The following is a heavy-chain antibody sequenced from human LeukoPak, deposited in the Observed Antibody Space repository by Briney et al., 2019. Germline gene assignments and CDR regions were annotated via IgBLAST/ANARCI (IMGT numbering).Heavy chain of an antibody. CDR1: GYTFTSYD. Sequence: ASVKVSCKASGYTFTSYDMRWVRQAPGQGLEWVGLINPSGGSTSYPQNFQGGVTMTRDTSTSTVYMELSSLRSEDTAVYYCAKAPVTTCRGAYCYPFDYWGQGTLVTVSS. CDR3: AKAPVTTCRGAYCYPFDY. V-gene: IGHV1-46*01. D-gene: IGHD2-21*01. CDR2: INPSGGST. J-gene: IGHJ4*02.